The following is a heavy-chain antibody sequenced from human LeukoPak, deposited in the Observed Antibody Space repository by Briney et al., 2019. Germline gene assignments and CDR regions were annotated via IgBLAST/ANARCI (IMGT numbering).Heavy chain of an antibody. CDR1: GFTFSDYY. Sequence: PGGSLRLSCAASGFTFSDYYMSWIRQAPGKGLEWVSSISSSSSYIYYADSVKGRFTISRDNAKNSLYLQMNSLRAEDTAVYYCARVVRVGAPFSVGSRSQRAPIHPNNYWGQGTLVTVSS. D-gene: IGHD2-15*01. V-gene: IGHV3-11*06. CDR2: ISSSSSYI. CDR3: ARVVRVGAPFSVGSRSQRAPIHPNNY. J-gene: IGHJ4*02.